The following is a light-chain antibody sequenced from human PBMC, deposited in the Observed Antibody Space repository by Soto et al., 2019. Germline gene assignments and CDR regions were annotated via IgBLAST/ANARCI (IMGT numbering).Light chain of an antibody. V-gene: IGKV3-20*01. CDR1: LSLXDNY. CDR3: QQYSMAPLT. J-gene: IGKJ1*01. Sequence: EIVLTHCPGTLSLSPGESATLSCRASLSLXDNYSAWYQQKAGQAPRLVXFGASSMATGSPDRFSASGSGTDFTLTISRMEPEDFAVYYCQQYSMAPLTFGQGTKVDIK. CDR2: GAS.